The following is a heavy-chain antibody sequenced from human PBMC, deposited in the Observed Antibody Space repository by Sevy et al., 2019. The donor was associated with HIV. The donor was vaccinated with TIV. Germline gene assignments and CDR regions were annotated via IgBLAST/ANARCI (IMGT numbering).Heavy chain of an antibody. D-gene: IGHD4-17*01. CDR3: ATHMTTVTTREYNY. Sequence: GGSLRLSCAASGFTFSSYAMSWVRQAPGKGLEWVSAISGSGGSTYYADSVKGRLTISRDNSKNTLYLQMNSLRAEDTAVYYCATHMTTVTTREYNYWGQGTLVTVSS. CDR2: ISGSGGST. V-gene: IGHV3-23*01. J-gene: IGHJ4*02. CDR1: GFTFSSYA.